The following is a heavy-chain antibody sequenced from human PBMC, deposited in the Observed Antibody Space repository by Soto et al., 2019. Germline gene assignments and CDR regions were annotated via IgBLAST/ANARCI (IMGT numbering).Heavy chain of an antibody. Sequence: EVQLLESGGGLVQPGGSLRLSCAASGFTFSSYAMSWVRQAPGKGLEWVSAISGSGGNTYYADSVKGRFTISRDNSKNTLHLQMNSLRAEDTAVYYCAKGVAVYSTNYFDAWGQGTLVTVSS. V-gene: IGHV3-23*01. CDR3: AKGVAVYSTNYFDA. D-gene: IGHD5-18*01. CDR1: GFTFSSYA. CDR2: ISGSGGNT. J-gene: IGHJ4*02.